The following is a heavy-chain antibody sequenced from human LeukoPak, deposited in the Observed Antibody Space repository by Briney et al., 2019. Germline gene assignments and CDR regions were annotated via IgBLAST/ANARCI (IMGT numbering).Heavy chain of an antibody. CDR3: AKYTSGWVNDY. CDR2: ITASGTDT. J-gene: IGHJ4*02. V-gene: IGHV3-23*01. Sequence: GGSLRLSCTASGFSVSTYPMAWVHQAPGKGLQWVSTITASGTDTFYADSVKGRFTISRDNSKNTLSLQMNSLRAEDTALYYCAKYTSGWVNDYWGQGTLVTVSS. D-gene: IGHD6-19*01. CDR1: GFSVSTYP.